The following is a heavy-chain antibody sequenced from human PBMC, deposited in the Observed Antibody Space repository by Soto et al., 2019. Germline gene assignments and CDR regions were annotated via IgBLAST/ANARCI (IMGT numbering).Heavy chain of an antibody. CDR3: ARHWFGELFWFDP. D-gene: IGHD3-10*01. J-gene: IGHJ5*02. Sequence: SETLSLTCTVSGGSISSYYWSWIRQPPGKGLEWIGYIYYSGSTNYNPSLKSRVTISVDTSKNKFSLKLSSVTAADTAVYYCARHWFGELFWFDPWGQGTLVTVSS. CDR2: IYYSGST. V-gene: IGHV4-59*08. CDR1: GGSISSYY.